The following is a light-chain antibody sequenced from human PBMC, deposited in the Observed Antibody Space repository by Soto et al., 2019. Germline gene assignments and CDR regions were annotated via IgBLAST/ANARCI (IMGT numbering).Light chain of an antibody. V-gene: IGLV3-1*01. CDR1: KLGDKY. CDR3: QAWDSSTAV. CDR2: QDS. Sequence: SYELTQPPSVSGCPGQTASMTCSGDKLGDKYACWYQQKPGQSPVLVIYQDSKRPSGIPERFSGSNSGNTATLTISGTQAMDEADYYCQAWDSSTAVFGTGTKVTVL. J-gene: IGLJ1*01.